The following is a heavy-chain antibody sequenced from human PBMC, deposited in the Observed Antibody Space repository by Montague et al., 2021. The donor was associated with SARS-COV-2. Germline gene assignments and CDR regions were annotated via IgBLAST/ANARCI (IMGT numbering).Heavy chain of an antibody. CDR2: INHSGSA. V-gene: IGHV4-34*01. CDR3: ASPTYYNDSSGSDAFDI. J-gene: IGHJ3*02. D-gene: IGHD3-22*01. Sequence: SETLSLTCAVYGGSFSGYYWCWIRKPPGKGLEWIGEINHSGSANYNPSLKSRVTISVDTSKNQFSLKLSSVAAADTAVYYCASPTYYNDSSGSDAFDIWGQGTMVTVSS. CDR1: GGSFSGYY.